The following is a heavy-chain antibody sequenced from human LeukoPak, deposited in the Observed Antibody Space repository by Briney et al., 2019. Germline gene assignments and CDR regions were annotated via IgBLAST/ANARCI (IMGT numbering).Heavy chain of an antibody. J-gene: IGHJ6*02. V-gene: IGHV3-23*01. CDR3: AGGTGLPPANYFYYGMDV. CDR1: GFIFSSYA. D-gene: IGHD3/OR15-3a*01. CDR2: ISGSGGST. Sequence: PGGSLRLSCAASGFIFSSYAMSWVRQAPGKGLEWVSTISGSGGSTFYADSVRGRFTFSRDNSKNTLYLQMNSLRAEDTAVYYCAGGTGLPPANYFYYGMDVWGQGTTVTVSS.